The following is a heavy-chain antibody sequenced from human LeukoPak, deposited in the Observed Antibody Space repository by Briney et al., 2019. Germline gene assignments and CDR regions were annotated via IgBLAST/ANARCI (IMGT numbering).Heavy chain of an antibody. CDR3: ATATPGYKSNSDACDI. J-gene: IGHJ3*02. CDR1: GYTDRSWP. D-gene: IGHD5-18*01. V-gene: IGHV1-24*01. CDR2: FDPKDGET. Sequence: ASVKVSCKVSGYTDRSWPMHWVRQARGKGLARMGHFDPKDGETLYAQKFQDRVTMTDDTSTDTAYMELNRLRSDDTAVYYCATATPGYKSNSDACDIWGQGTMVTVSS.